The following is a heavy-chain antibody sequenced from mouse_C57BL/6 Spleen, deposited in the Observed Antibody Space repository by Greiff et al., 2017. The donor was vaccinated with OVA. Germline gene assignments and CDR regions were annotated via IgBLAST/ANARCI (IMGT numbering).Heavy chain of an antibody. CDR2: ISSGGDYI. D-gene: IGHD4-1*01. J-gene: IGHJ2*01. CDR1: GFTFSSYA. Sequence: DVMLVESGEGLVKPGGSLKLSCAASGFTFSSYAMSWVRQTPEKRLEWVAYISSGGDYIYYADTVKGRFTISRDNARNTLYLQMSSLKSEDTAMYYCTRDRGTGTEYLDYWGQGTTLTVSS. V-gene: IGHV5-9-1*02. CDR3: TRDRGTGTEYLDY.